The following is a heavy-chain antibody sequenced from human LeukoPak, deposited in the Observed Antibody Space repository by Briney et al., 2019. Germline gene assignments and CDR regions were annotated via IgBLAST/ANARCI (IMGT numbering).Heavy chain of an antibody. CDR3: ARDNKVHSSGHYGY. V-gene: IGHV1-2*02. CDR1: GHTFTGYY. Sequence: ASVKVSCKASGHTFTGYYMHWVRQAPGQGLEWMGWINPNSGGTNYAQKFQGRVTMTRDTSISTAYMELSRLRSDDTAVYYCARDNKVHSSGHYGYWGQGTLVTVSS. CDR2: INPNSGGT. D-gene: IGHD3-22*01. J-gene: IGHJ4*02.